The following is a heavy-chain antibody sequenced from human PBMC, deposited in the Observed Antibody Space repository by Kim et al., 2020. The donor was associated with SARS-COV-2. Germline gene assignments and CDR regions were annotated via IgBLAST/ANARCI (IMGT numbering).Heavy chain of an antibody. D-gene: IGHD6-19*01. Sequence: SETLSLTCTVSGGSISSSSYYWGWIRQPPGKGLEWIGSIYYSGSTYYNPSLKSRVTISVDTSKNQFSLKLSSVTAADTAVYYCARHFRSSGWYVVDYWGQGTLVTVSS. V-gene: IGHV4-39*01. CDR2: IYYSGST. CDR3: ARHFRSSGWYVVDY. CDR1: GGSISSSSYY. J-gene: IGHJ4*02.